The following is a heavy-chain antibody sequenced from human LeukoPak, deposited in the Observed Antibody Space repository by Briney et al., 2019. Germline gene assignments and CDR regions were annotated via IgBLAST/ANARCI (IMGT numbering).Heavy chain of an antibody. CDR2: IYHSGST. CDR3: AREGGANRQFDY. D-gene: IGHD1-26*01. Sequence: PSETLSLTCAVSGGSISSSNWWSWVRQPPGKGLEWIGEIYHSGSTDYNPSLKSRVTISVDKSKNQFSLKLSSVTAADTAVYYCAREGGANRQFDYWGQGTLVTVSS. CDR1: GGSISSSNW. J-gene: IGHJ4*02. V-gene: IGHV4-4*02.